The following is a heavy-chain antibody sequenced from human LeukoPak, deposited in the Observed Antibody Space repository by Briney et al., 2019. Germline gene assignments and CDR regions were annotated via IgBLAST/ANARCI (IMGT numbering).Heavy chain of an antibody. CDR1: GDSITGYS. CDR2: IYYNGDT. CDR3: VRGPYGSSISNWFDP. V-gene: IGHV4-59*01. Sequence: SETLSLTCSVSGDSITGYSWSWIRQTPGKGLEWIGYIYYNGDTHYNPSLNSRLSMSVDTPKKQFSLNLRSVTAADTAVYYCVRGPYGSSISNWFDPWGQGRLVTVSS. J-gene: IGHJ5*02. D-gene: IGHD3-10*01.